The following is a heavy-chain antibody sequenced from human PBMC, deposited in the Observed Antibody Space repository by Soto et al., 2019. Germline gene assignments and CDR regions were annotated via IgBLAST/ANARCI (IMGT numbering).Heavy chain of an antibody. V-gene: IGHV5-51*01. J-gene: IGHJ4*02. CDR2: IYPGDSDT. Sequence: GESLKLSCKGSGYIFTNYWIGWVRQMPGKGLEWMGIIYPGDSDTRYSPSFQGQVTISADWSISTAYLQWSSLKASDTTMYYCARGGARWPGYFDSWGQGALVTVAS. D-gene: IGHD2-15*01. CDR3: ARGGARWPGYFDS. CDR1: GYIFTNYW.